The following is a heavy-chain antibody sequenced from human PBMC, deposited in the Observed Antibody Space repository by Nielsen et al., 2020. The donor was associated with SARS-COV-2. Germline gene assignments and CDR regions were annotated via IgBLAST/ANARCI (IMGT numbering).Heavy chain of an antibody. V-gene: IGHV7-4-1*02. J-gene: IGHJ4*02. CDR1: GYNFMTYG. D-gene: IGHD2-15*01. Sequence: ASVKVSCKASGYNFMTYGISWVRQAPGQGLEWMGWINTNTENPTYAQGFTGRFVFSLDTSVSTAYLQISSLKAEDTAVYYCARPLYCPSGSCSSVFDHWGQGTLVTVSP. CDR3: ARPLYCPSGSCSSVFDH. CDR2: INTNTENP.